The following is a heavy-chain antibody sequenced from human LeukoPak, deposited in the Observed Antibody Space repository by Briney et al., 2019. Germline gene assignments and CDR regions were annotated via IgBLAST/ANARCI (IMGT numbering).Heavy chain of an antibody. V-gene: IGHV4-59*01. CDR1: GGSISSYY. J-gene: IGHJ5*02. CDR3: ANLERTNWFDP. D-gene: IGHD1-1*01. Sequence: SETLSLTCTVSGGSISSYYWSWIRQPPGKGMEWIGYIYYSGSTNYNPSLKSRVTISVDTSKNQFSLKLSSVTAADTAVYYCANLERTNWFDPWGQGTLVTVSS. CDR2: IYYSGST.